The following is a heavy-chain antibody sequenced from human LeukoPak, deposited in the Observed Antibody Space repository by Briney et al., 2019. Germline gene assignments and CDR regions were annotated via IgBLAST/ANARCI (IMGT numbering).Heavy chain of an antibody. CDR1: GGSISSGSYY. D-gene: IGHD3-22*01. V-gene: IGHV4-61*02. CDR3: ARRRRSSGPGYYFDY. Sequence: PSQTLSLTCTVSGGSISSGSYYWTWIRQPAGKGLELIGRIYTSGKTNYNPSLKSRVTISVDTSKNQFSLKLSSVTAADTAVYYCARRRRSSGPGYYFDYWGQGTLVTVSS. J-gene: IGHJ4*02. CDR2: IYTSGKT.